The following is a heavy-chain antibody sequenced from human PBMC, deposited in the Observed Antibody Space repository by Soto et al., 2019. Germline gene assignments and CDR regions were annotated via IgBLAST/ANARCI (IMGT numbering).Heavy chain of an antibody. CDR1: GFTFSSYG. CDR2: IWYDGSNK. V-gene: IGHV3-33*01. D-gene: IGHD3-9*01. Sequence: GGSLRLSCAASGFTFSSYGMHWVRQAPGKGLEWVAVIWYDGSNKYYADSVKGRFTISRDNSKNTLYLQMNSLRAEDTAVYYCARDILLDPPPDLAYFDYWGQGTLVTVSS. J-gene: IGHJ4*02. CDR3: ARDILLDPPPDLAYFDY.